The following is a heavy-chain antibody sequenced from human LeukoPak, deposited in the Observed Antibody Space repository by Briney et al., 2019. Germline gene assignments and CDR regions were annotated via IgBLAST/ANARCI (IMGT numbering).Heavy chain of an antibody. CDR2: ISGSSSTI. Sequence: GGSLRLSCAASGFIFSSYSMNWVRQAPGKGLEWVSFISGSSSTIYYADSVKGRFTISRDNAKNSLYLQMNRLRPEDAAVYYCAKAPVTTCRGAFCYPFDYWGLGTLVTVSS. D-gene: IGHD2-15*01. J-gene: IGHJ4*02. CDR3: AKAPVTTCRGAFCYPFDY. CDR1: GFIFSSYS. V-gene: IGHV3-48*01.